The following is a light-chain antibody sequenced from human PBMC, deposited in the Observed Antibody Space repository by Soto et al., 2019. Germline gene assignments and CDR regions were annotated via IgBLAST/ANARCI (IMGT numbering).Light chain of an antibody. CDR2: DTS. CDR1: TGDVTNGRW. V-gene: IGLV7-46*01. J-gene: IGLJ7*01. CDR3: LLFYDGVAV. Sequence: QAVVTQEPSLTVSPGGTVTLTCGSSTGDVTNGRWPYWFQQRPGQVPRTLIHDTSNKHSWTPARFSGSLLGGKAALTLSGVQTGDEAAYYCLLFYDGVAVFGGGTQLTVL.